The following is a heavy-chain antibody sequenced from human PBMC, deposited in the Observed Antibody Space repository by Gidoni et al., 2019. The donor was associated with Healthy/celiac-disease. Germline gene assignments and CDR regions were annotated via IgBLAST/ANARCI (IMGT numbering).Heavy chain of an antibody. CDR1: GGSFSGYY. V-gene: IGHV4-34*01. D-gene: IGHD3-9*01. CDR3: ARGGGATYYDILTGSKTLYNWFDP. J-gene: IGHJ5*02. CDR2: INHSGST. Sequence: QVQLQQWGAGLLKPSETLSLTCAVYGGSFSGYYWSWIRQPPGKGLEWIGEINHSGSTNYNPSLKSRVTISVDTSKNQFSLKLSSVTAADTAVYYCARGGGATYYDILTGSKTLYNWFDPWGQGTLVTVSS.